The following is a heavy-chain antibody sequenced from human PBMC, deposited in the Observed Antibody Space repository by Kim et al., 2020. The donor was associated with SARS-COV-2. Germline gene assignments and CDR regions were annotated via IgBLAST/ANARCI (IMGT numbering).Heavy chain of an antibody. CDR1: GFTFDDFA. CDR2: ISGAGDST. Sequence: GGSLRLSCAASGFTFDDFAMHWVRQAPGKGLEWVSLISGAGDSTYYADSVKGRFTISRDNSKNSLYLQMNGLRTEDTALYYCAKDGARPQKYYFDYLGQGTLCTLSS. V-gene: IGHV3-43*02. CDR3: AKDGARPQKYYFDY. J-gene: IGHJ4*02. D-gene: IGHD1-26*01.